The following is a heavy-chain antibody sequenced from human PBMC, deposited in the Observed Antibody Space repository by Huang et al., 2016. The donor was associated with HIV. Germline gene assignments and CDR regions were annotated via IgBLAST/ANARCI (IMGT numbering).Heavy chain of an antibody. J-gene: IGHJ4*02. CDR2: IIPVCGTA. V-gene: IGHV1-69*13. CDR3: ARDRGGWGTYRFTGNDY. CDR1: GEALCEYA. Sequence: QVQLVQSGPEVKKPGSSVTVSCKASGEALCEYAFNWVRQAPRHGLEWMGGIIPVCGTAKYAQKFEGRLTITAKESTKPGYMELGRLEFEDTADYYCARDRGGWGTYRFTGNDYWGQGTLVTVSS. D-gene: IGHD3-16*02.